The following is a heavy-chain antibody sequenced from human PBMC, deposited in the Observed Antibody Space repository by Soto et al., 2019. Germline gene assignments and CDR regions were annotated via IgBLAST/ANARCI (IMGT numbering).Heavy chain of an antibody. J-gene: IGHJ5*02. D-gene: IGHD3-3*01. CDR2: ISAYNGNT. Sequence: ASVKVSCKASGYTFTSYGISLVRQAPGQGLEWMGWISAYNGNTNYAQKLQGRVTMTTDTSTSTAYMELRSLRSDDTAVYYCARDYDFWSGYYLGGRFENWFDPWGQGILVTVSS. CDR3: ARDYDFWSGYYLGGRFENWFDP. CDR1: GYTFTSYG. V-gene: IGHV1-18*01.